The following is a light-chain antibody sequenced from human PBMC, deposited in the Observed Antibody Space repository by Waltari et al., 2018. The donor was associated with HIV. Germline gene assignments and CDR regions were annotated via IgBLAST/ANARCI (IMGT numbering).Light chain of an antibody. Sequence: DIQMTQSPSSLSASAGDRITISCRASQSISSFLNWYRQKPGKAPKLLIYAASILQSGVPSRFSGGGSGTDFTLTISCLQSEDFATYYCQQTYSFPLAFGPGTRVEIK. CDR3: QQTYSFPLA. CDR1: QSISSF. CDR2: AAS. V-gene: IGKV1-39*01. J-gene: IGKJ3*01.